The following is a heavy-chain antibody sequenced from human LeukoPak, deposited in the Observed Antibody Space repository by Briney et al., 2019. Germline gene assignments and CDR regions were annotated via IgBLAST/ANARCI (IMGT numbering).Heavy chain of an antibody. D-gene: IGHD3-22*01. CDR3: ARDDKYYGVDV. J-gene: IGHJ6*02. V-gene: IGHV3-13*04. CDR2: IGTAGDT. CDR1: GFTFSNYD. Sequence: GGSLRLSCAASGFTFSNYDMHWVRQASGKGLEWVSSIGTAGDTYYLGSVEGQFIISRENAKNSLHLQMNSLRAGDTAVYYCARDDKYYGVDVWGQGTTVTVSS.